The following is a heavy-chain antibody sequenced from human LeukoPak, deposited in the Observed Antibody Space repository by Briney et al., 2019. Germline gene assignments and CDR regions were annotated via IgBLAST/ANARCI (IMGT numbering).Heavy chain of an antibody. Sequence: PSETLSLTCAVSGGSISSSNWWSWVRQPPGKGLEWIGEIYHSGSTNYNPSLKSRVTISVDTSKNQFSLKLSSVTAADTAVYYCARAIEDVLLWFGERISGHYYMDVWGKGTTVTISS. J-gene: IGHJ6*03. V-gene: IGHV4-4*02. CDR1: GGSISSSNW. D-gene: IGHD3-10*01. CDR2: IYHSGST. CDR3: ARAIEDVLLWFGERISGHYYMDV.